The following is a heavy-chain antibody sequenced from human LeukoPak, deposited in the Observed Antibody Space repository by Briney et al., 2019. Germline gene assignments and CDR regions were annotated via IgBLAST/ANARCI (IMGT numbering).Heavy chain of an antibody. Sequence: GGSLRLSCAASGFTFSSYWMHWVRQAPGKGLVWLSRINSDGSSTSYADSVKGRFTISRDNAKNTLYLQMNSLRAEDTAVYYCASRALSGTYYVYYFDYWGQGNLVTVAS. D-gene: IGHD1-26*01. CDR1: GFTFSSYW. V-gene: IGHV3-74*01. J-gene: IGHJ4*02. CDR3: ASRALSGTYYVYYFDY. CDR2: INSDGSST.